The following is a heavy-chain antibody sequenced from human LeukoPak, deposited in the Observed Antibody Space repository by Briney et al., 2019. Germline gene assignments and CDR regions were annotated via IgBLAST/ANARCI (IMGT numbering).Heavy chain of an antibody. Sequence: SVKVSCKASGGTFSSYAISWVRQAPGQGLEWMGGIIPIFGTANYAQKFQGRVTITAVESTSTAYMELSSLRSEDTAVYYCARGLEDYYDSSGPYHDAFDIWGQGTMVTVSS. CDR2: IIPIFGTA. CDR3: ARGLEDYYDSSGPYHDAFDI. V-gene: IGHV1-69*13. CDR1: GGTFSSYA. D-gene: IGHD3-22*01. J-gene: IGHJ3*02.